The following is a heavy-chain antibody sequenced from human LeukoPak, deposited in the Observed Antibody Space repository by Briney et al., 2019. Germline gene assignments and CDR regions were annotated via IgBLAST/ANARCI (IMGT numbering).Heavy chain of an antibody. V-gene: IGHV4-4*09. D-gene: IGHD3-3*01. CDR1: GGSISSYY. J-gene: IGHJ5*02. CDR3: ARHRDERTLFNSDFWHYNWFDP. CDR2: SYTSGST. Sequence: SETLSLTCTVSGGSISSYYWSWIRQPPGKGLEWIGYSYTSGSTNYNPSLKSRVTISVDTAKNQFHLKLSSVTAGDTAVYYCARHRDERTLFNSDFWHYNWFDPWGQGTLVTVSS.